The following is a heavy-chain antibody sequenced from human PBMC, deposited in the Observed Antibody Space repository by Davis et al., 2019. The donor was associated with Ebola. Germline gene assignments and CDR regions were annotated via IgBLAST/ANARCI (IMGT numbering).Heavy chain of an antibody. CDR1: GGTFSSYA. D-gene: IGHD6-13*01. Sequence: SVKVSCKASGGTFSSYAISWVRQAPGQGLEWMGGIIPIFGTANYAQKFQGRVTITADKSTSTAYMELSSLRSEDTAVYYCARAQYSSSSYYYYGMDVWGQGTTVTVSS. CDR2: IIPIFGTA. CDR3: ARAQYSSSSYYYYGMDV. J-gene: IGHJ6*02. V-gene: IGHV1-69*06.